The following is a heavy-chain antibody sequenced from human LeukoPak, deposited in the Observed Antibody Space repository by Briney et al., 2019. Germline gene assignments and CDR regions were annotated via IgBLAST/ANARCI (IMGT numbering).Heavy chain of an antibody. D-gene: IGHD2-2*01. Sequence: GESLKIFCEVSGYTFTKYWIGCVRQMPGKGLEWMGIIHPGDSHTWYSPSFQGQVTISADKSISIAYLQWSSLKASDTAMYFCARQPGMTAKSWYFDLWGRGTLVTVSS. V-gene: IGHV5-51*01. CDR2: IHPGDSHT. J-gene: IGHJ2*01. CDR3: ARQPGMTAKSWYFDL. CDR1: GYTFTKYW.